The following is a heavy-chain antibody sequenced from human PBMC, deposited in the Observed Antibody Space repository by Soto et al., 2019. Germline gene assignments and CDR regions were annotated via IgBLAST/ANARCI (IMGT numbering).Heavy chain of an antibody. CDR3: ASPAHIVGATGYFQH. CDR2: LIPIFGTA. Sequence: QVQLVQSGAEVKKPGSSVKVSCKASGGTFSSYAISWVRQAPGQGLEWMGGLIPIFGTANYAQKLQGRVTITADDSTSTAHMELSSLRSEDTAVYYCASPAHIVGATGYFQHWGQGTLVTVSS. J-gene: IGHJ1*01. D-gene: IGHD1-26*01. V-gene: IGHV1-69*01. CDR1: GGTFSSYA.